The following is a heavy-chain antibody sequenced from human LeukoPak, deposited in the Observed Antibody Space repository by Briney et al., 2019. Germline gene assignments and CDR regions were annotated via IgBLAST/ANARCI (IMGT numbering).Heavy chain of an antibody. CDR1: GYTFTSYF. CDR2: INPSGGST. D-gene: IGHD6-6*01. V-gene: IGHV1-46*01. Sequence: ASVKVSCKTSGYTFTSYFMHWVRQAPGQGLEWMGIINPSGGSTSYAQKFQGRVTMTRDTSTSTVYMELSSLRSEDAAVYYCARTAGRTFDYWGQGTLVTVSS. J-gene: IGHJ4*02. CDR3: ARTAGRTFDY.